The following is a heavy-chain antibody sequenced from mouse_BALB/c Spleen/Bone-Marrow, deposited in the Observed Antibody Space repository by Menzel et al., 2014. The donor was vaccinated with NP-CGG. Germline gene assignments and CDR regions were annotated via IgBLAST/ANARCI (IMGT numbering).Heavy chain of an antibody. CDR2: ILPGSDST. D-gene: IGHD2-14*01. Sequence: LVESGAELMKPGASVKISCKATGYTFSSFWIEWVKQRPGHGLEWIGEILPGSDSTNYNEKFKGKATFTADTSSNTPYMQLSSLTSGESAVYYCARGDRYYVRFGCWGQGTTLTISS. CDR1: GYTFSSFW. V-gene: IGHV1-9*01. CDR3: ARGDRYYVRFGC. J-gene: IGHJ2*01.